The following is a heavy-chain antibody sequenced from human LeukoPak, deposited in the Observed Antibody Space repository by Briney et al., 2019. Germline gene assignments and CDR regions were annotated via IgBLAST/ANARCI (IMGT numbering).Heavy chain of an antibody. V-gene: IGHV3-30-3*01. CDR3: ARDPHCSSTSCYPDY. D-gene: IGHD2-2*01. Sequence: PGGSLRLSCAASGFTFSSYAMHWVRQAPGKGLEWVAAISYDGSNKYYADSVKGRFTISRDNSKNTLYLQVNSLRAEDTAVYYCARDPHCSSTSCYPDYWGQGTLVTVSS. CDR2: ISYDGSNK. CDR1: GFTFSSYA. J-gene: IGHJ4*02.